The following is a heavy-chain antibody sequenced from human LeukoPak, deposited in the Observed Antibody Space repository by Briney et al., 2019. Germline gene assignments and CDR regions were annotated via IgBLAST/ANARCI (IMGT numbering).Heavy chain of an antibody. CDR1: GNYW. J-gene: IGHJ4*02. Sequence: HPGGSLRLSCAASGNYWMHWVRQAPGKGLVWVSHVNSDGSWTTYADSVKGRFTISKDNAKNTVYLQMNNLRAEDTAVYYCVSFYGTYWGRGTLVTVSS. V-gene: IGHV3-74*01. CDR3: VSFYGTY. D-gene: IGHD2-2*01. CDR2: VNSDGSWT.